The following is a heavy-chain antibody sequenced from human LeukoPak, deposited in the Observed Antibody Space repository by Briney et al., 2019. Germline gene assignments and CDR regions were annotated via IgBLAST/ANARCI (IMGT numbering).Heavy chain of an antibody. J-gene: IGHJ4*02. Sequence: PSETLSLTCPVSGGSISSSSYYWGWIRQPPGKGLEWIGSIYYSGSTYYNPSLKSRVTISVDTSKNQFSLKLSSVTAADTAVYYCASQTGTLYYYGSGSYRFDYWGQGTLVTVSS. CDR2: IYYSGST. CDR1: GGSISSSSYY. D-gene: IGHD3-10*01. V-gene: IGHV4-39*01. CDR3: ASQTGTLYYYGSGSYRFDY.